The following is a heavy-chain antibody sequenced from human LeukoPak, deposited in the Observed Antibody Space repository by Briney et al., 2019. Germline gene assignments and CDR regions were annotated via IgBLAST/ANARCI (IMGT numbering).Heavy chain of an antibody. V-gene: IGHV3-23*01. CDR2: ITGSAART. Sequence: TGGSLRLSCAASGFTFSSYAMTWVRQAPGKGLEWVSSITGSAARTYYADSVKGRFTISRDNSKNTLYLQMNSLRAEDTAVYYCAKSAGGIDFWSGYDSWGQGILVTVSS. CDR3: AKSAGGIDFWSGYDS. J-gene: IGHJ4*02. D-gene: IGHD3-3*01. CDR1: GFTFSSYA.